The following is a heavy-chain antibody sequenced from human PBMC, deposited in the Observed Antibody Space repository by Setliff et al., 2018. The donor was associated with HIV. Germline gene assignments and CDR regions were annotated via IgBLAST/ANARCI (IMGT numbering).Heavy chain of an antibody. CDR2: IRTKAIGGTT. J-gene: IGHJ4*02. CDR3: LLYCSGGSCYYFDY. V-gene: IGHV3-49*04. D-gene: IGHD2-15*01. Sequence: PGGSLRLSCTASGFTFGDYAMSWVRQAPGKGLEWVAFIRTKAIGGTTEHAASVRGRFTISRDDSKSLAYLQMNSLKTEDTAVYYCLLYCSGGSCYYFDYWGQGTLVTVSS. CDR1: GFTFGDYA.